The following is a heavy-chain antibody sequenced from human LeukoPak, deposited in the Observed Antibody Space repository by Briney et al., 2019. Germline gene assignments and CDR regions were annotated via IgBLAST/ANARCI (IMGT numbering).Heavy chain of an antibody. Sequence: PSETLSLTCTVSGGSISSSSYYWSWIRQPPGKGLEWIGYIYYSGSTNYNPSLKSRVTISVDTSKNQFSLKLSSVTAANTAVYYCARARNTLYYFDYWGQGTLITVSS. CDR3: ARARNTLYYFDY. J-gene: IGHJ4*02. CDR1: GGSISSSSYY. D-gene: IGHD2-15*01. V-gene: IGHV4-61*01. CDR2: IYYSGST.